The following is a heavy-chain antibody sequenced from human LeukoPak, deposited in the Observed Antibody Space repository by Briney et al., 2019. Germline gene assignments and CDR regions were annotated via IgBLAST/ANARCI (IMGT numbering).Heavy chain of an antibody. D-gene: IGHD6-6*01. V-gene: IGHV4-59*08. CDR1: GGSISSYY. CDR2: VYYSGST. CDR3: ARHLIREDYSSSSIGFDL. J-gene: IGHJ5*02. Sequence: PETMSLTCTVSGGSISSYYWSWIRQPPGKGLEWLGYVYYSGSTNYNPSLKSRVTISVDTSKNQLSLKLRSVTAADTAVYYCARHLIREDYSSSSIGFDLWGQGNLVTVSS.